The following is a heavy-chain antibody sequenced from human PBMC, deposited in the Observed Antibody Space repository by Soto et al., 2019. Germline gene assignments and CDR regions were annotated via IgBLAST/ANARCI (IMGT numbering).Heavy chain of an antibody. CDR1: GYTFTSYY. D-gene: IGHD6-6*01. CDR3: ARDALRGSSSPGPFDY. Sequence: QVQLVQSGAEVKKPGASVKVSCKASGYTFTSYYMHWVRQAPGQGLEWMGIINPSGGSTSYAQKFQGRVTMTRDTSTSTVYMELSSLRSEDTAVYYCARDALRGSSSPGPFDYWGQGTLVTVSS. V-gene: IGHV1-46*01. J-gene: IGHJ4*02. CDR2: INPSGGST.